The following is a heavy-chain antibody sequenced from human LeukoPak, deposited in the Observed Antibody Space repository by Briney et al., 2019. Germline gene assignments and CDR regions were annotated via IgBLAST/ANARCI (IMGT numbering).Heavy chain of an antibody. V-gene: IGHV4-34*01. CDR2: INHSGST. J-gene: IGHJ3*02. Sequence: SETLSLTCAVYGGSFSGYYWSWIRQPPGKGLEWIGEINHSGSTNYNPSLKSRVTISVDASKNQFSLKLSSVTAADTAVYYCARPASSGWGDAFDIWGQGTMVTVSS. D-gene: IGHD6-19*01. CDR3: ARPASSGWGDAFDI. CDR1: GGSFSGYY.